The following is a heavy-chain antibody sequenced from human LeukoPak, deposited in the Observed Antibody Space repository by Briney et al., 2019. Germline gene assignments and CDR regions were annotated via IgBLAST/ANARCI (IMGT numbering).Heavy chain of an antibody. V-gene: IGHV3-20*04. J-gene: IGHJ4*02. Sequence: PAGGSLRLSCAASGFTFDDHGMSCVRQAPGKGLGWVSSINWNAGSIAYADSVKGRFPISRDNTKNSLYLQMNSLRPADTALYYCARTVGQYNSGYYDYWGQGTLVTVSS. CDR2: INWNAGSI. D-gene: IGHD6-19*01. CDR1: GFTFDDHG. CDR3: ARTVGQYNSGYYDY.